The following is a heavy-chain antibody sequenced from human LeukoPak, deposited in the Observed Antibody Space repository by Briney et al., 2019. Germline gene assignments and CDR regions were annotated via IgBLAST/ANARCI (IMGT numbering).Heavy chain of an antibody. D-gene: IGHD6-13*01. V-gene: IGHV4-4*07. CDR1: GGSISSYY. CDR2: IYISGSP. Sequence: SETLSLTCTVSGGSISSYYWSWIRQPAGKGLEWIGRIYISGSPNYNPSFKSRVTMSVDTSKNQFSLKLSSVTAADTAVYYCARVSSSWYQDWYFDRWGRGTLVTVSS. CDR3: ARVSSSWYQDWYFDR. J-gene: IGHJ2*01.